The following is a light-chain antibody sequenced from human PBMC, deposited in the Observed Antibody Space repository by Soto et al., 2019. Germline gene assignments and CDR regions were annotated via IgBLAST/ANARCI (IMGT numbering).Light chain of an antibody. CDR2: EVS. CDR3: SSYTRSATWV. CDR1: SSDVGGYNY. J-gene: IGLJ3*02. V-gene: IGLV2-14*01. Sequence: QSALTQPASVSGSPGQSITISCTGTSSDVGGYNYVSWYQQHPGKAPKLMVYEVSNRPSGVSNRFSGFKSGNTASLTISGLQTEYEADYYCSSYTRSATWVFGGGTKVTVL.